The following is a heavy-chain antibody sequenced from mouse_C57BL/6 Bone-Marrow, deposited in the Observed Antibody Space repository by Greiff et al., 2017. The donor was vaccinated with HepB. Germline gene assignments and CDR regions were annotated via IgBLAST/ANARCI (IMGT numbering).Heavy chain of an antibody. CDR2: ISNGGGST. CDR3: ASRGYGYVAY. V-gene: IGHV5-12*01. D-gene: IGHD2-2*01. CDR1: GFTFSDYY. J-gene: IGHJ3*01. Sequence: VMLVESGGGLVQPGGSLKLSCAASGFTFSDYYMYWVRQTPEKSLEWIAYISNGGGSTYYPDTVTGRFTISRDNAKNTLYLHMSRLKTEDTAMYYCASRGYGYVAYWGRGTLVTVSA.